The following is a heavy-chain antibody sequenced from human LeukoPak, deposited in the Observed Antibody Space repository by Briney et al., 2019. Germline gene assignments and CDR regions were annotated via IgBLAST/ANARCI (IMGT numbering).Heavy chain of an antibody. CDR1: GFTFSSYS. CDR2: ISSSSSTI. Sequence: GGSLRLSCAASGFTFSSYSMNWVRQAPGKGLEWVSYISSSSSTIYYADSVKGRFTISRDNSKNTLYLQMNSLRAEDTAVYYCAKDLDWGLFDYWGQGTLVTVSS. V-gene: IGHV3-48*01. CDR3: AKDLDWGLFDY. J-gene: IGHJ4*02. D-gene: IGHD3-9*01.